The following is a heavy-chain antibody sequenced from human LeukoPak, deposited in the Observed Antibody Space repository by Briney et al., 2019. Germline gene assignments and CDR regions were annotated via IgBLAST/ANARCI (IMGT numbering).Heavy chain of an antibody. V-gene: IGHV1-8*01. J-gene: IGHJ6*02. CDR3: AREYSGYYYYYYGMDV. D-gene: IGHD5-18*01. CDR2: MNPNSGNT. Sequence: ASVKVSCKASGYTFSSYDINWVRQATEQGLEGMGWMNPNSGNTGYAQKFQGRVTMTRNTSISTAYMELSSLRSEDTAVYYCAREYSGYYYYYYGMDVWGQGTTVTVSS. CDR1: GYTFSSYD.